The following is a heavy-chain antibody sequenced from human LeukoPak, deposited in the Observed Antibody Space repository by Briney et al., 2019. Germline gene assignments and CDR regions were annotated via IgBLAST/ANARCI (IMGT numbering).Heavy chain of an antibody. D-gene: IGHD3-10*01. J-gene: IGHJ3*02. CDR3: ARLRVRGVTLDPSAFDI. CDR2: IYYSGST. Sequence: SETLSLTCTVSGGSISSYSWSWIRQPPGKGLEWIGYIYYSGSTNYNPSLKSRVTISVDTSKNQFSLKLSSVTAADTAVYYCARLRVRGVTLDPSAFDIWGQGTMVTVSS. CDR1: GGSISSYS. V-gene: IGHV4-59*08.